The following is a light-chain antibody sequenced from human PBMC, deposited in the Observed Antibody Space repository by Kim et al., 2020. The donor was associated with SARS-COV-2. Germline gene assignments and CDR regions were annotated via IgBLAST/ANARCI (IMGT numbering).Light chain of an antibody. CDR1: QNVLTNY. CDR3: KQYSRSPGT. CDR2: GAS. V-gene: IGKV3-20*01. J-gene: IGKJ5*01. Sequence: EIVLPHSPGTLSWSPGERATLSGRASQNVLTNYLAWYEQRPGQAPRLLIYGASSRAPDIPDRFTGSGSGTDFTLTISRLEPEDFAVYYCKQYSRSPGTFGEGTRLEIK.